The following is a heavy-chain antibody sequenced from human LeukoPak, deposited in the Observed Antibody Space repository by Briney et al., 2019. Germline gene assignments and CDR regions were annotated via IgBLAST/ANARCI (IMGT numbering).Heavy chain of an antibody. J-gene: IGHJ2*01. CDR1: GGSISSGGYY. CDR3: ARRYMGDYAFWYFDL. Sequence: SETLSLTCTVSGGSISSGGYYWSWIRQHPGKGLEWIGYIYYSGSTYYNPSLKSRVTISVDTSKNQFSLKLSSVTAADTAVYYCARRYMGDYAFWYFDLWGRGTLVTVSS. D-gene: IGHD4-17*01. CDR2: IYYSGST. V-gene: IGHV4-31*03.